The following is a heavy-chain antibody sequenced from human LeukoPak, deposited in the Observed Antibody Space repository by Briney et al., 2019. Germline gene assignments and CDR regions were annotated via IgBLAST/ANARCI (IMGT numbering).Heavy chain of an antibody. J-gene: IGHJ6*03. Sequence: ASVKVSCKASGYTFTSYYMHWVRQAPGQGLEWMGIINPSGGSTSYAQKFQGRVTMTRDTSTSTAYMELRSLRSDDTAVYYCARGWQLRENYYYYYYMDVWGKGTTVTISS. CDR1: GYTFTSYY. CDR3: ARGWQLRENYYYYYYMDV. V-gene: IGHV1-46*01. D-gene: IGHD2-15*01. CDR2: INPSGGST.